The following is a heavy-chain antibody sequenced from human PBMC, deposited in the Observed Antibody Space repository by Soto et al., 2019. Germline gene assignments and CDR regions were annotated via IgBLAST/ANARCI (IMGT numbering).Heavy chain of an antibody. J-gene: IGHJ6*03. CDR3: ARELRFSNQYYYYYMDV. V-gene: IGHV1-69*04. Sequence: ASVKVSCKASGGTFSSYTISWVGQAPGQGLEWMGRIIPILGIANYAQKFQGRVTITADKSTSTAYMELSSLRSEDTAVYYCARELRFSNQYYYYYMDVWGKGTTVTVSS. D-gene: IGHD5-12*01. CDR2: IIPILGIA. CDR1: GGTFSSYT.